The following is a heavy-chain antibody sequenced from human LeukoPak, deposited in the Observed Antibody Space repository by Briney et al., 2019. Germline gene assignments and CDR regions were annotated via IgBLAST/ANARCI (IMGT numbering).Heavy chain of an antibody. Sequence: SETLSLTCTVSGGSISSYYWSWIRQPPGKGLEWIWYIYYSGSTNYNPSLKSRVTISVDTSKNPFSLKLSSVTAADTAVYYCAREERLDKGYDAFDIWGQGTMVTVSS. V-gene: IGHV4-59*01. D-gene: IGHD2-2*03. CDR1: GGSISSYY. J-gene: IGHJ3*02. CDR3: AREERLDKGYDAFDI. CDR2: IYYSGST.